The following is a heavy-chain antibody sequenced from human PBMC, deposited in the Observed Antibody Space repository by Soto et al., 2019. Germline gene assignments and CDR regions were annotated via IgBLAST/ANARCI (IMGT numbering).Heavy chain of an antibody. J-gene: IGHJ4*02. CDR3: AKDISLGELSAPDH. Sequence: SGGGLVQPGRSLRLSCVASGFTFDDYAMHWVRQAPGKGLEWVSGMSWNRGSIVYADSVKGRFTTSRDNAKNSLYLQMNSLRPEDSALYYCAKDISLGELSAPDHWGQGTLVTVSS. D-gene: IGHD3-16*02. CDR2: MSWNRGSI. CDR1: GFTFDDYA. V-gene: IGHV3-9*01.